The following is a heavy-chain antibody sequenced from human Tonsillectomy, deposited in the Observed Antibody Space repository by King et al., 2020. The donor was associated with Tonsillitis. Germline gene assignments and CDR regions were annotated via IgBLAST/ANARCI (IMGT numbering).Heavy chain of an antibody. D-gene: IGHD1-26*01. J-gene: IGHJ4*02. CDR1: GDSISSSSNF. CDR2: INFSGIT. V-gene: IGHV4-39*01. CDR3: ARPNSGSYYGPFDY. Sequence: QLQESGPGLVKPSETLSLTCTVSGDSISSSSNFWGWIRQPPGKGLDWIGSINFSGITYYNPSLKSRVTISVDTSKNQFSLRLNSVTAADTAVYYCARPNSGSYYGPFDYWGQGTLVTVSS.